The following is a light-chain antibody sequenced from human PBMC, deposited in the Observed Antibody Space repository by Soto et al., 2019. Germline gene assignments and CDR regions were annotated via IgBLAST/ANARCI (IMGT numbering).Light chain of an antibody. Sequence: EIVMTQSPATLSVSPGERATLSCRASQSVSNKLAWYQQKPGQAPRLLIYATSTRATGVPARFSGSGSGTEFTLTISSLQSEDFAVYYCQQYNNWPPLTFGGGTKVEIK. J-gene: IGKJ4*01. CDR2: ATS. CDR1: QSVSNK. CDR3: QQYNNWPPLT. V-gene: IGKV3-15*01.